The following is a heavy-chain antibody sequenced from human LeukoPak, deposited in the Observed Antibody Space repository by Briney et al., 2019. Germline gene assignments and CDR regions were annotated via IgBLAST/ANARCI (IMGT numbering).Heavy chain of an antibody. CDR3: ARHPRDGYKSPYCYYGVAV. CDR2: LYYNAST. J-gene: IGHJ6*02. V-gene: IGHV4-59*08. CDR1: GGSISRYF. Sequence: PSETLSLTCSVYGGSISRYFWSWIRQPPGKGLEWIGDLYYNASTNYNPSLKSRITISVDRSRNQFSLNLTSVTAADTAVYYCARHPRDGYKSPYCYYGVAVWGHGTTVTVSS. D-gene: IGHD5-24*01.